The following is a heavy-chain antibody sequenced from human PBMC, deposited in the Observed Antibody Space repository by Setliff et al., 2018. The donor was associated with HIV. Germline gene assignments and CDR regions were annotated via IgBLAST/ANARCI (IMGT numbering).Heavy chain of an antibody. Sequence: SETLSLNCTVSGDSLTSANSYWGWIRQPLGKGLEWIGSIYYSGSPYYSPSFKSRVTMSVDTSKNQFSLKINSVTAADTALYYCARPPAEYSVRGVPALFEFWGLGALVTVSS. CDR3: ARPPAEYSVRGVPALFEF. CDR1: GDSLTSANSY. CDR2: IYYSGSP. V-gene: IGHV4-39*01. J-gene: IGHJ4*02. D-gene: IGHD3-10*01.